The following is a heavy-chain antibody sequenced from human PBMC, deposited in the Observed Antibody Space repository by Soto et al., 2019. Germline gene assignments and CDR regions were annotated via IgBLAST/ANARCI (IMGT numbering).Heavy chain of an antibody. J-gene: IGHJ6*02. D-gene: IGHD1-26*01. CDR3: AIVGATLYYYGMDV. Sequence: SETLSLTCTVSGGSISSSSYYWGWIRQPPGKGLEWIGSIYYSGSTYYNPSLKSRVTISVDTSKNQFSLKLSSVTAADTAVYYCAIVGATLYYYGMDVWGQGTTVTVSS. CDR2: IYYSGST. V-gene: IGHV4-39*01. CDR1: GGSISSSSYY.